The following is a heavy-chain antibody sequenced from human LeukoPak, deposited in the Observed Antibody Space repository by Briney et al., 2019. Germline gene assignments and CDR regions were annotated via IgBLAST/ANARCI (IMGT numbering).Heavy chain of an antibody. D-gene: IGHD5-24*01. CDR1: GYSFTSYW. CDR2: IYPGDSDT. J-gene: IGHJ6*02. V-gene: IGHV5-51*01. CDR3: ARNEATITSYYYGMDV. Sequence: GESLKISCKGSGYSFTSYWIGWVRQMPGKGPEWMGIIYPGDSDTRYSPSFQGQVTISADKSISTAYLQWSSLKASDTAMYYCARNEATITSYYYGMDVWGQGTTVTVSS.